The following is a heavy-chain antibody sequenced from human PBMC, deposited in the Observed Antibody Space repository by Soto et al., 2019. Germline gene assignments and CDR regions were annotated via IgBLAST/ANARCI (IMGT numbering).Heavy chain of an antibody. D-gene: IGHD3-9*01. Sequence: GASVKVSCKASGGTFSSYAISWVRQAPGQGLEWMGGIIPIFGTANYAQKFQGRVTITADESTSTAYMELSSLRSEDTAVYYCAREGNDILTGPGLFDPWGQGTLVTVSS. CDR3: AREGNDILTGPGLFDP. CDR2: IIPIFGTA. J-gene: IGHJ5*02. V-gene: IGHV1-69*13. CDR1: GGTFSSYA.